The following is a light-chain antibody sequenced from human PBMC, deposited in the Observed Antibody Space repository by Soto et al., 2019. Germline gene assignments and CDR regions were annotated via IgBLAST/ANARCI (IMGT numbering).Light chain of an antibody. CDR3: QQYNNWPPYT. V-gene: IGKV3-15*01. J-gene: IGKJ2*01. CDR1: QSVSSN. Sequence: EIVMTQSPATLSVSPGERATLSCRASQSVSSNLAWYQQKPGQAPRLLIYGASTRATGIPARFSGSGSGTEFTLTISRPQSEDFSVYYCQQYNNWPPYTFGQETKLEIK. CDR2: GAS.